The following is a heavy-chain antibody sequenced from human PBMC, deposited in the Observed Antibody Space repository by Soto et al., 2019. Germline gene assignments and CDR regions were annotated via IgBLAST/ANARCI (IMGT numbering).Heavy chain of an antibody. J-gene: IGHJ4*02. CDR2: IAHDGSVQ. V-gene: IGHV3-30*18. Sequence: QVQLVESGGGVVQPGTSPRLSCAGSGFTFSFYGMQWVRQAPGKGLEWVAVIAHDGSVQYYADSVKGRLTISRDNSKNMISLQLNSLRSGDWGVYYCAKEMTAKAANEYDYWGQGILVTVSS. CDR1: GFTFSFYG. CDR3: AKEMTAKAANEYDY. D-gene: IGHD6-13*01.